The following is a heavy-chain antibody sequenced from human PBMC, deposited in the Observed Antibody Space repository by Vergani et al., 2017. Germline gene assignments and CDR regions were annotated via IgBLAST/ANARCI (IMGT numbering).Heavy chain of an antibody. CDR1: GGTFSSFA. V-gene: IGHV1-69*15. CDR2: IISIFGTA. J-gene: IGHJ4*02. CDR3: AGRCSGWGYSDY. Sequence: QVQLVQSGAEVTTPGSSVKVSCKASGGTFSSFAISWGRQAPGQGVEWMGRIISIFGTANYAQKFQGRVTINADESKSTAYMELSSLRSEDTAVYYCAGRCSGWGYSDYWGQGTLVTGSS. D-gene: IGHD6-19*01.